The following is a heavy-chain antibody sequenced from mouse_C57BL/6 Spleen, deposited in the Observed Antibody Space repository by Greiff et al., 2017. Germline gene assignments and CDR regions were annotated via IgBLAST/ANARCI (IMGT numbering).Heavy chain of an antibody. J-gene: IGHJ2*01. CDR1: GYTFTSYW. CDR3: ASLRSFDY. D-gene: IGHD1-1*01. CDR2: IYPGSGST. V-gene: IGHV1-55*01. Sequence: VQLQQPGAELVKPGASVKMSCTASGYTFTSYWLTWVKQRPGQGLEWIGDIYPGSGSTNYNEKFKSKATLTVDTSSSTAYLQLSSHTSEDSAVYYCASLRSFDYWGQGTTLTVSS.